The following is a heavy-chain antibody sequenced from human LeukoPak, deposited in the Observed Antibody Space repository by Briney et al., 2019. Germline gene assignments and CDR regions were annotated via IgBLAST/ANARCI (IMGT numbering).Heavy chain of an antibody. CDR2: IYTSGST. CDR1: GGSISSYY. J-gene: IGHJ5*02. V-gene: IGHV4-4*07. Sequence: SETLSLTCTVSGGSISSYYWSWIRQPAGKGLEWIGRIYTSGSTNYNPSLKSRVTISVDTSKNQFSLKLSSVTAADTAVYYCARAYYDFWSGYLGNWFDPWGQGTLVTVSS. D-gene: IGHD3-3*01. CDR3: ARAYYDFWSGYLGNWFDP.